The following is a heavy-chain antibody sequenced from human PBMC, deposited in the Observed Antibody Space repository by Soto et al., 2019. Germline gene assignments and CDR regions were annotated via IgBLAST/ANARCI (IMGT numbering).Heavy chain of an antibody. CDR3: AKTLYYYDTSGYQ. D-gene: IGHD3-22*01. V-gene: IGHV3-23*01. Sequence: EVQLLESGGGLVQPGGSLRLSCAASGFTFSSYAMNWVRQAPGKGLEWVSAISGSGGSTYYADSVKGRFSISRDNSKNTLYLQMSRLRAEDTAVYYCAKTLYYYDTSGYQWGQGTLVTVSS. CDR2: ISGSGGST. J-gene: IGHJ4*02. CDR1: GFTFSSYA.